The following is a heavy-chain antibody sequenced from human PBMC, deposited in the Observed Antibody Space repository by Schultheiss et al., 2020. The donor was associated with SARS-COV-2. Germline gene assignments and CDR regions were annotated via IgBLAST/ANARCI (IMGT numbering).Heavy chain of an antibody. D-gene: IGHD1-26*01. J-gene: IGHJ5*02. CDR2: INHSGST. CDR3: ARDCIVGGWSGFDP. V-gene: IGHV4-34*01. CDR1: GGSFSGYY. Sequence: SETLSLTCAVYGGSFSGYYWSWIRQPPGKGLEWIGEINHSGSTNYNPSLKSRVTMSVDTSKNQFSLKLSSVTAADTAVYYCARDCIVGGWSGFDPWGQGTLVTVSS.